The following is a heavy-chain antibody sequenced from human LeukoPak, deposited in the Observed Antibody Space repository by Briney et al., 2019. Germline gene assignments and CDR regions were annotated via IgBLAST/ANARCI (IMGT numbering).Heavy chain of an antibody. CDR2: IYTSGST. CDR3: ARDEEDCSSTSCYSWRFRAFDI. J-gene: IGHJ3*02. Sequence: SETLSLTCTVSGGSISSYYWSWIRQPAGKGLEWIGLIYTSGSTNYNPSLKSRVTMSVDTSKNQFSLKLSSVTAADTAVYYCARDEEDCSSTSCYSWRFRAFDIWGQGTMVTVSS. CDR1: GGSISSYY. D-gene: IGHD2-2*02. V-gene: IGHV4-4*07.